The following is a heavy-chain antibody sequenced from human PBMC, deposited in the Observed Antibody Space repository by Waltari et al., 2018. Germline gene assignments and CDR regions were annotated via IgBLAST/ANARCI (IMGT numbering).Heavy chain of an antibody. D-gene: IGHD4-17*01. Sequence: QVQLQQWGAGLLKPSETLSLTCAVYGGSFRGYYWSWIRQPPGKGREWIGEINHSGSTNYNPSLKSRVTISVDTSKNQFSLKLSSVTAADTAVYYCARGSDYGGNSDSHAKYYFDYWGQGTLVTVSS. CDR2: INHSGST. V-gene: IGHV4-34*01. CDR3: ARGSDYGGNSDSHAKYYFDY. CDR1: GGSFRGYY. J-gene: IGHJ4*02.